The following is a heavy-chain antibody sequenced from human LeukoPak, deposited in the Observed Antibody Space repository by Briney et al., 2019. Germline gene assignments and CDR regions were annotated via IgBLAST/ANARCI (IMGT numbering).Heavy chain of an antibody. Sequence: GGSLRLSCAASGFTFSSYAMSWVRQAPGKGLEWVSAIRGSGGSTYYADSVKGRFTISRDNSKNTLYLQMNSLRAEDTAVYYCAKEVVAANRGIYYLYGMDVWGKGHTVTVSS. J-gene: IGHJ6*04. CDR1: GFTFSSYA. CDR3: AKEVVAANRGIYYLYGMDV. V-gene: IGHV3-23*01. D-gene: IGHD2-15*01. CDR2: IRGSGGST.